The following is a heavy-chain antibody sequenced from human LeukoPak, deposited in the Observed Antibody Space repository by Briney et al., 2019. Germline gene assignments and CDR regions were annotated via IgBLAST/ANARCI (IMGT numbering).Heavy chain of an antibody. CDR2: ISAYNGNT. CDR3: ARSKGIYDFWSGHNYYYGMDV. D-gene: IGHD3-3*01. Sequence: ASVKVSCKASGYTFTSYGISWVRQAPGQGLEWMGWISAYNGNTNYAQKLQGRVTMTTDTSTSTAYMELSSLRSEDTAVYYCARSKGIYDFWSGHNYYYGMDVWGQGTTVTVSS. CDR1: GYTFTSYG. V-gene: IGHV1-18*01. J-gene: IGHJ6*02.